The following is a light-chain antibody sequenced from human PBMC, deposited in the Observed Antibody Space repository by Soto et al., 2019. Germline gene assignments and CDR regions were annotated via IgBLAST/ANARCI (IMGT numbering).Light chain of an antibody. V-gene: IGKV3-20*01. J-gene: IGKJ3*01. CDR2: GVS. CDR3: QQFGTSSLVT. CDR1: QSVNTKY. Sequence: EMGLTQSPGTLSLSPGERATLSCRASQSVNTKYLAWYQQKPGQAPMLLLSGVSSRATGIPDRFSGSGSGTDFILTISRVEPEDFAVYYWQQFGTSSLVTFGPGTKVDIK.